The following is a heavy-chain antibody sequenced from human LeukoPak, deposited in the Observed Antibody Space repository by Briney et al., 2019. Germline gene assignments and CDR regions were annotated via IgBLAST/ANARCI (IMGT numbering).Heavy chain of an antibody. V-gene: IGHV3-23*01. CDR1: GFTFSGFA. CDR2: ISCTGDNT. J-gene: IGHJ6*01. Sequence: GGSLRLSCAASGFTFSGFAMSWGRRTPGKGLGWVSGISCTGDNTLYSDSVKGRFTISRDNSKNTLYLEMNSLRAEDTAIYYCAKMKGHPLPKYYMDVWEQGTTVTVSS. CDR3: AKMKGHPLPKYYMDV. D-gene: IGHD1-26*01.